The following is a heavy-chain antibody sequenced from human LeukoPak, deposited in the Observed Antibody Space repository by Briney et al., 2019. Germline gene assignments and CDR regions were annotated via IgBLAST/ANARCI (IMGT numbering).Heavy chain of an antibody. CDR3: AKDLRVLLWFGGSYFDY. CDR1: GFTFSSYG. V-gene: IGHV3-30*02. Sequence: GGSLRLSCAASGFTFSSYGMHWVRQAPGKGLEWVAFIRYDGSNKYYADSVKGRFTFSRDNSKNTLYLQMNSLRAEDTAVYYCAKDLRVLLWFGGSYFDYWGQGTLVTVSS. J-gene: IGHJ4*02. CDR2: IRYDGSNK. D-gene: IGHD3-10*01.